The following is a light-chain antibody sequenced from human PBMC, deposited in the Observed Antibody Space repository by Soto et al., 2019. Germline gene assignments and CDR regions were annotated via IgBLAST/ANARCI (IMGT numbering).Light chain of an antibody. Sequence: QSALTQPASVSGSPGQSITISCTGTSSDVGGYNHVSWYQQHPGKAPKLMIYEVSNRPSGVSSRFSDSKSGNTASLTISGLQAEDEADYYCCSYTGRITYVFGTGTKLTVL. V-gene: IGLV2-14*01. CDR2: EVS. CDR3: CSYTGRITYV. J-gene: IGLJ1*01. CDR1: SSDVGGYNH.